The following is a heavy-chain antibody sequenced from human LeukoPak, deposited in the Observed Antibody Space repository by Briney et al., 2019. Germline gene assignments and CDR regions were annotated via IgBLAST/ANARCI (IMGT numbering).Heavy chain of an antibody. CDR1: GFIFRNYA. V-gene: IGHV3-23*01. D-gene: IGHD2-15*01. CDR3: AKRNAVVVVAATENWFDP. Sequence: GGSLRLSFAGSGFIFRNYAMSEVRQARGKGLEWVSAINDSGGSTYYADSVKGRFTISRDNSKNTLYLQMNSLRAEDTAVYYCAKRNAVVVVAATENWFDPWGQGTLVTVSS. CDR2: INDSGGST. J-gene: IGHJ5*02.